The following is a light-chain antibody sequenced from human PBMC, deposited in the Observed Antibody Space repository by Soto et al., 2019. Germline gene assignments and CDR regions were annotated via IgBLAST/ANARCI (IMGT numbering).Light chain of an antibody. V-gene: IGKV3-11*01. Sequence: ESVLTPSPATLSLSPVERSNLYCRASQSVSRYLAWYQPKPGQAPRLLIYDASNRATGIPARFSGSGSGTDFPLTIRSLEPEDFAVYSCQQRSNWITVGQGTRLEI. J-gene: IGKJ5*01. CDR2: DAS. CDR3: QQRSNWIT. CDR1: QSVSRY.